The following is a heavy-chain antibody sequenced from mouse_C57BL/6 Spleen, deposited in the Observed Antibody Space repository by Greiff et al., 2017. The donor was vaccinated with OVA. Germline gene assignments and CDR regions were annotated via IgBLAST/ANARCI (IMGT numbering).Heavy chain of an antibody. CDR3: ARDGGSSYGDWYFDV. Sequence: EVELVESGGGLVKPGGSLKLSCAASGFTFSSYAMSWVRQTPEKRLEWVATISDGGSYTYYPDNVKGRFTISRDHAKNNLYLQMSHLKSEDTAMYYCARDGGSSYGDWYFDVWGTGTTVTVSS. CDR2: ISDGGSYT. V-gene: IGHV5-4*01. J-gene: IGHJ1*03. CDR1: GFTFSSYA. D-gene: IGHD1-1*01.